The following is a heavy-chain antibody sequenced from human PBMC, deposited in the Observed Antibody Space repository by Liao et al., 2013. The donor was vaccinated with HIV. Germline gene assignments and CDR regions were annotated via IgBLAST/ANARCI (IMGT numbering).Heavy chain of an antibody. Sequence: QVQLRESGPRLVKPSETLSLTCTVSGGSISSYHWSWIRQPPGKGLEWIGYIGNSGSTNYNPSLKSRVTISLDTSKNQFSLMLSSVTAADTAVYYCARRKVGGDAFDFWGQGTKVTVSS. CDR2: IGNSGST. J-gene: IGHJ3*01. CDR3: ARRKVGGDAFDF. CDR1: GGSISSYH. D-gene: IGHD3-16*01. V-gene: IGHV4-59*12.